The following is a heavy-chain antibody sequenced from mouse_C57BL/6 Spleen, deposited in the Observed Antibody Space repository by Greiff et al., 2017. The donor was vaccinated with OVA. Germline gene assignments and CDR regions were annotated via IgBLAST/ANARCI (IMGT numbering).Heavy chain of an antibody. D-gene: IGHD3-2*02. CDR3: ARRASSGAWFAY. CDR2: IYPRSGNT. J-gene: IGHJ3*01. Sequence: VKLQESGAELARPGASVKLSCKASGYTFTSYGISWVKQRTGQGLEWIGEIYPRSGNTYYNEKFKGKATLTADKSSSTAYMELRSLTSEDSAVYFCARRASSGAWFAYWGQGTLVTVSA. CDR1: GYTFTSYG. V-gene: IGHV1-81*01.